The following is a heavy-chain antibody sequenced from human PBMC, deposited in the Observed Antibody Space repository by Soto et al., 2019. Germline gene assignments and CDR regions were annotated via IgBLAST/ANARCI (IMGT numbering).Heavy chain of an antibody. Sequence: GGSLRLSCVASGFTFTDYAMSWVRQAPGKGLEWVLSITGVNNREYYAATVQARFTISRDNSRNTLYLHLNSLRAEDTAIYYCAKAGGDRLLSDVCFCYCGMDVWGKVTTVTVSS. V-gene: IGHV3-23*01. CDR3: AKAGGDRLLSDVCFCYCGMDV. CDR1: GFTFTDYA. D-gene: IGHD2-2*01. J-gene: IGHJ6*04. CDR2: ITGVNNRE.